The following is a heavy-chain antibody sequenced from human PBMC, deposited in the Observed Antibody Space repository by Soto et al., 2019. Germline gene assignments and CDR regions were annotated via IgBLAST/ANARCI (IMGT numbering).Heavy chain of an antibody. CDR2: IYSSGIT. V-gene: IGHV4-4*07. D-gene: IGHD3-22*01. J-gene: IGHJ4*02. CDR3: ARLYDSSGYCELEY. Sequence: LSLTCTVSGGSIRGYYWTWIRQPAGKGLEWIGRIYSSGITNYNPSLRSRVTMSVDTSRNQLSLRLTSVTAADTAVYFCARLYDSSGYCELEYWGQGALVTVSS. CDR1: GGSIRGYY.